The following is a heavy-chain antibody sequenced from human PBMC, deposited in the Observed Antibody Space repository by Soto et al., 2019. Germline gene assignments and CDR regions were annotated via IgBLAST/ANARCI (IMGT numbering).Heavy chain of an antibody. CDR1: GYTFTSYA. D-gene: IGHD3-22*01. CDR3: ARAVTMIVVNFDY. J-gene: IGHJ4*02. CDR2: INAGNGNT. Sequence: ASVKVSCKASGYTFTSYAMHWVRQAPGQRLEWMGWINAGNGNTKYPQKFQGRVTITRDTSASTAYMELSSLRSEDTAVYYCARAVTMIVVNFDYWGQGTLVTVSS. V-gene: IGHV1-3*01.